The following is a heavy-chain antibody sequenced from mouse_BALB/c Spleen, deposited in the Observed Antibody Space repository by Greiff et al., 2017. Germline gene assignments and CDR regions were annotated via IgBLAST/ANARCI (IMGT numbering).Heavy chain of an antibody. Sequence: EVQLVESGGGLVQPKGSLKLSCAASGFTFNTYAMNWVRPAPGKGLEWVARIRSKSNNYATYYADSVKDRFTISRDDSQSMLYLQMNNLKTEDTAMYYCVRGNYFDYWGQGTTLTVSS. CDR3: VRGNYFDY. V-gene: IGHV10-1*02. J-gene: IGHJ2*01. CDR2: IRSKSNNYAT. CDR1: GFTFNTYA.